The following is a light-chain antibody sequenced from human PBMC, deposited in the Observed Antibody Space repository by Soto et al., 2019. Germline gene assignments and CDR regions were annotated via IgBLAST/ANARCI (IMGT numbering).Light chain of an antibody. Sequence: EIVLTQSPGTLSLSPGERATLSCRASQSVSSSYLAWYQQKPGQAPRLLIYGASGRATGIPDRFSGSGSGTVFTLTISRLEPEDFAVYYCQQYGSLFTFGPGTKVDIK. CDR2: GAS. J-gene: IGKJ3*01. CDR3: QQYGSLFT. V-gene: IGKV3-20*01. CDR1: QSVSSSY.